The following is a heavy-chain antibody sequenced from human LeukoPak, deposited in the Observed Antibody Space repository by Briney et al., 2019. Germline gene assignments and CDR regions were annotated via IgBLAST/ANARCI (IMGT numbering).Heavy chain of an antibody. CDR3: ATTNRFHGMDV. CDR2: INAGNGNT. CDR1: GYTFTSYA. Sequence: GVSVKVSCKASGYTFTSYAMHWVRQAPGQRLEWMGWINAGNGNTKYSQKFQGRVTITRDTSASTAYMELSSLRSDDTAIYYCATTNRFHGMDVWGQGTTVTVSS. D-gene: IGHD1-14*01. J-gene: IGHJ6*02. V-gene: IGHV1-3*01.